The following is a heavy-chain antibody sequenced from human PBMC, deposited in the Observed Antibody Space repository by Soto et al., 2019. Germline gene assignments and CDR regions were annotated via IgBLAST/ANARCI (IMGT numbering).Heavy chain of an antibody. CDR3: ASALSFYGSGSYYRGGYYYYMDV. CDR2: IYYSGST. CDR1: GGSISSYY. J-gene: IGHJ6*03. D-gene: IGHD3-10*01. V-gene: IGHV4-59*01. Sequence: SETLSLTCTVSGGSISSYYWSWIRQPPGKGLEWIGYIYYSGSTNYNPSLKSRVTISVDTSKNQFSLKLSSVTAADTAVYYCASALSFYGSGSYYRGGYYYYMDVWGKGTTVTVSS.